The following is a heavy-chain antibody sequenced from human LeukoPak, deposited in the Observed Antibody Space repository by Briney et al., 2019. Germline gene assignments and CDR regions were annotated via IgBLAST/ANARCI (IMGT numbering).Heavy chain of an antibody. D-gene: IGHD3-10*01. J-gene: IGHJ6*03. Sequence: SETLSLTCTVSVGSISSHYWSWIRQPPGKGLEWIAYIYYSGSTNYNASPKSRVTISVDTSKNQFSLKLSSVTAADTAVYSCGRSVHGLIGRYYYYYYYMDVWGKGTTVTVSS. CDR1: VGSISSHY. CDR2: IYYSGST. CDR3: GRSVHGLIGRYYYYYYYMDV. V-gene: IGHV4-59*11.